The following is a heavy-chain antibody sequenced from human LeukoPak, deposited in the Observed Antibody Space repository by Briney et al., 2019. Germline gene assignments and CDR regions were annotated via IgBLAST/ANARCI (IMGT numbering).Heavy chain of an antibody. CDR2: ISVYTGNT. CDR1: GGTFSSYG. Sequence: EASVKVSCKASGGTFSSYGISWVRQAPGQGLEWMGWISVYTGNTNCAQKLQGRVTMTTDTPTTTAYMELRSLRSDDTAVYYCARDSDITNNYFDSSGHPPGDHWGQGTLVTVST. CDR3: ARDSDITNNYFDSSGHPPGDH. V-gene: IGHV1-18*01. D-gene: IGHD3-22*01. J-gene: IGHJ4*02.